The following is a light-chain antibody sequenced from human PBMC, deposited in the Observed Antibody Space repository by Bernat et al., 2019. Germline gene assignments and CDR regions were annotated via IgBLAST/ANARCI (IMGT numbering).Light chain of an antibody. V-gene: IGLV2-14*03. J-gene: IGLJ1*01. CDR2: DVS. CDR1: SSDIGGFNY. Sequence: QSALTQPASVSGYPGQSITISCTGASSDIGGFNYVSWYQQHPGKAPKLMISDVSSRPSGVSNRFSGTKSGNTASLTIYGLQAEDEADYYCYSWTTNYVYVFGTGTKVTVL. CDR3: YSWTTNYVYV.